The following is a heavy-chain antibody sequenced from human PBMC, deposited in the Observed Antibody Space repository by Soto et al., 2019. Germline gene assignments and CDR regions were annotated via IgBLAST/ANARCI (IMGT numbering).Heavy chain of an antibody. Sequence: SETLSLTRTVSGGSISSYYWSWIRQTPVNGLEWIGYIYYSGSTNYNPSLKSRVTISVDTSKIQFSLKLSSVTAADTAVYYCARTLSDILTGYYLYYCGMDVWGQGTTVT. J-gene: IGHJ6*02. V-gene: IGHV4-59*08. D-gene: IGHD3-9*01. CDR3: ARTLSDILTGYYLYYCGMDV. CDR1: GGSISSYY. CDR2: IYYSGST.